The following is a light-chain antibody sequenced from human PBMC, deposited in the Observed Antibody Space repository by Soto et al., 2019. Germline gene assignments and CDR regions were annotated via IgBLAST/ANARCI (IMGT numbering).Light chain of an antibody. CDR1: QSVSSSY. V-gene: IGKV3-20*01. Sequence: EIVLTQSPGTLSLSPGERATFSCRASQSVSSSYLAWYQQKPGQAPRLLIYGASSRATGIPDRFSGTGSGTDLTLTISRLEPEDFAVYYCQQYESSPLMYTFGQGTKLEIK. CDR2: GAS. CDR3: QQYESSPLMYT. J-gene: IGKJ2*01.